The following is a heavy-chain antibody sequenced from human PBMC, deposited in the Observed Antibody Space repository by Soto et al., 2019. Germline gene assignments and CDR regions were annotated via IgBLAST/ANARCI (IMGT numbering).Heavy chain of an antibody. V-gene: IGHV3-21*01. J-gene: IGHJ3*02. CDR3: ARELSIVVVVAATLSDAFDI. CDR1: GFTFSSNS. Sequence: EVQLVESGGGLVKPGGSLNLSCAASGFTFSSNSMNWVRRAPGKGLGWDSSFISSSSYIYYADSVKGRFTISRDNAKNSLYLQMNSLRAEDTAVYYCARELSIVVVVAATLSDAFDIWGQGTMVTVSS. CDR2: FISSSSYI. D-gene: IGHD2-15*01.